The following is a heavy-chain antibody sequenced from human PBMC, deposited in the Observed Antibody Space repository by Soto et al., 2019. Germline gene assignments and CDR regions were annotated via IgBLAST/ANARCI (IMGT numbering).Heavy chain of an antibody. CDR2: ISAYNGNT. Sequence: ASVKVSCKASGYTFTSYGISWVRQAPGQGLEWMGWISAYNGNTNYAQKLQGRVTMTTDTSTSTAYMELRSLRSDDTAVYYCARVYYDILTGYSSWFDPWGQGTLVTVSS. CDR1: GYTFTSYG. J-gene: IGHJ5*02. D-gene: IGHD3-9*01. CDR3: ARVYYDILTGYSSWFDP. V-gene: IGHV1-18*01.